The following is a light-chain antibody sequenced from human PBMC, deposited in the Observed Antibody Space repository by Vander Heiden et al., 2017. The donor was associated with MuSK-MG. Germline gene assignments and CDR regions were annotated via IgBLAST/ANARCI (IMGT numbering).Light chain of an antibody. CDR3: QQSYSVPWT. CDR2: AAS. CDR1: QTISSY. V-gene: IGKV1-39*01. Sequence: IQRPPSPSSLSASVGDRVTITCRASQTISSYLNWFQQKPGKAPKLLIYAASSLQSGVPSRFSGSGSGTDFTLTISSQQPEDFATYYCQQSYSVPWTFGQGTKVEIK. J-gene: IGKJ1*01.